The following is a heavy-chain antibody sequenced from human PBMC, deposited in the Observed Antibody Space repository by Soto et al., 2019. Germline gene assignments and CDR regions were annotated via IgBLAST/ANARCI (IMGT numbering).Heavy chain of an antibody. CDR2: IHYSGST. J-gene: IGHJ6*02. Sequence: QVQLQESGPGLVKPSQTLSLTCTVSGGSISSGDYYWSWIRQPPGKGLEWIGYIHYSGSTYYNPCLKSRVTISVDTSKNQFSLKLSSVTAADTAVYYCARYTVVVAATPFRYYGMDVWGQGTTVTVSS. V-gene: IGHV4-30-4*01. CDR3: ARYTVVVAATPFRYYGMDV. CDR1: GGSISSGDYY. D-gene: IGHD2-15*01.